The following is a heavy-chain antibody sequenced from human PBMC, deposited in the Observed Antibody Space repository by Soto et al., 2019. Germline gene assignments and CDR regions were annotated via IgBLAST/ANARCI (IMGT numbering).Heavy chain of an antibody. CDR1: GFTVSANY. J-gene: IGHJ4*02. D-gene: IGHD3-3*02. V-gene: IGHV3-53*02. CDR2: LYSGGST. CDR3: ARHRDAFSSTVDY. Sequence: EVQLVETGGGLIQPGGSLRLSCAVSGFTVSANYMSWVRQAPGKGLEWVSALYSGGSTYYADSVKGRFTISRDNSKNTLHLQMNSLRAEDTALYYWARHRDAFSSTVDYWGQGTLVTVSS.